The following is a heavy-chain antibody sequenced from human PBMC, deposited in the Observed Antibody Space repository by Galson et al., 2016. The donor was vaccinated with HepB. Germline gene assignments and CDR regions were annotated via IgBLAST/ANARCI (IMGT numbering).Heavy chain of an antibody. V-gene: IGHV4-39*01. Sequence: SETLSLTCTVSGVSISSRSYYWGWIRQLPGKGLEWIGSIYYYTGSTYYNPSLKSRVAISADTSKNQFSLRLSSVTAADTAVYFCARHIAVTATGDWFDPWGQGTLVIVSS. CDR3: ARHIAVTATGDWFDP. J-gene: IGHJ5*02. CDR2: IYYYTGST. CDR1: GVSISSRSYY. D-gene: IGHD6-19*01.